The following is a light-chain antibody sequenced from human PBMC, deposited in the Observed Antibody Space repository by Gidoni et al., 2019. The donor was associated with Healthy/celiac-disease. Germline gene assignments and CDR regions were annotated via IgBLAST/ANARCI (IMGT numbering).Light chain of an antibody. CDR1: QSVSSY. CDR2: DAS. Sequence: EIVLTQSPATLSLSPGERATLSCRASQSVSSYLAWYQPKPGQAPRLLIYDASNRATGIPARFSGSGFGTDFTLTISSLEPEDFAVYYCQQRSNWLTFSGGTKVEIK. CDR3: QQRSNWLT. J-gene: IGKJ4*01. V-gene: IGKV3-11*01.